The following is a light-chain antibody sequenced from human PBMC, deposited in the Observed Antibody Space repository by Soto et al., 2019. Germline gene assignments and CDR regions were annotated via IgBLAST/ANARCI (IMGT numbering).Light chain of an antibody. CDR1: QSVSSSY. V-gene: IGKV3-20*01. Sequence: EIVMTQSPGTLSLSPGERATLSCRASQSVSSSYLAWYQHKPGQAPRLLIYGASSRATGIPDRFSGSGSGTEFTLTISSLQPEDFATYYCLQHNSYPLTFGGGTKVDIK. J-gene: IGKJ4*01. CDR3: LQHNSYPLT. CDR2: GAS.